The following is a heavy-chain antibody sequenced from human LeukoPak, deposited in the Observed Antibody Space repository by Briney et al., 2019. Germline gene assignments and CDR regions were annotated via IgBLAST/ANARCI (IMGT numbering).Heavy chain of an antibody. D-gene: IGHD3-10*01. CDR3: ARHPITMVRGVIPHFDY. J-gene: IGHJ4*02. CDR2: INHSGST. V-gene: IGHV4-34*01. Sequence: SETLSLTCAVYGGSFSGYYWSWVRQPPGKGLEWIGEINHSGSTNYNPSLKSRVTISVDTSKNQFSLKLSSVTAADTAVYYCARHPITMVRGVIPHFDYWGQGTLVTVSS. CDR1: GGSFSGYY.